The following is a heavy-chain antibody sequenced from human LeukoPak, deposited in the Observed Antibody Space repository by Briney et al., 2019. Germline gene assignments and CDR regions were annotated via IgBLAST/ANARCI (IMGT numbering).Heavy chain of an antibody. CDR2: IYSGGFT. Sequence: GGSLTLSCAASGFTVSDNYMSWVRQAPGKGLEWVSVIYSGGFTYYADSVKGRFTISRDNSKNTLYLQMNSLRAEDTAVYYCAKTGNPPTGDYWGQGTLVSVSS. CDR3: AKTGNPPTGDY. J-gene: IGHJ4*02. D-gene: IGHD1-1*01. CDR1: GFTVSDNY. V-gene: IGHV3-53*01.